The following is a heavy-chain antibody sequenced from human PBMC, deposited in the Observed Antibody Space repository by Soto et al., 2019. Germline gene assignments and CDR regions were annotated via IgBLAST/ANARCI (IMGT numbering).Heavy chain of an antibody. J-gene: IGHJ5*02. D-gene: IGHD6-13*01. CDR2: IFSNDEK. Sequence: QVTLKESGPVLVKPTETLTLTCTVSGFSLSNARMGVSWIRQPPGKALEWLAHIFSNDEKSYSTSLKSRLTTSKDTSKSQVVLTMTNMDPVDTATYYCARTYSSSWYGNWFDPWGQGTLVTVSS. CDR3: ARTYSSSWYGNWFDP. V-gene: IGHV2-26*01. CDR1: GFSLSNARMG.